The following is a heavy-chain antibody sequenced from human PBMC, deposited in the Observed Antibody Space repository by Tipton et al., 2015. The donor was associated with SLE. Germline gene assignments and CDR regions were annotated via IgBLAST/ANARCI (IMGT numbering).Heavy chain of an antibody. D-gene: IGHD3-16*01. CDR3: ARGGDLDY. V-gene: IGHV1-18*01. J-gene: IGHJ4*02. CDR2: ISAYNGNT. CDR1: GYTFTTYG. Sequence: QLVQSGAEVKKPGASLKVSCKASGYTFTTYGISWVRQAPGQGLEWMGWISAYNGNTNYAQKLQGRVTMTRSTSITTAYMELSSLTSEDTAVYYCARGGDLDYWGQGTLVTVSS.